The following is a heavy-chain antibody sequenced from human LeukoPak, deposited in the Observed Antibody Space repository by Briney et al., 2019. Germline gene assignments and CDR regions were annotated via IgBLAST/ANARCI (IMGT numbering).Heavy chain of an antibody. V-gene: IGHV4-34*01. CDR3: ARGKRGYCSSTSCYPFQH. CDR2: INHSGST. CDR1: GGVFRGYY. D-gene: IGHD2-2*01. J-gene: IGHJ1*01. Sequence: SGTPSPTRAVYGGVFRGYYWSGIPQPPGKGREGIWEINHSGSTNYNPSLKSRVTISVDTSKNQFSLKLSSVTAADTAVYYCARGKRGYCSSTSCYPFQHWGQGTLVTVSS.